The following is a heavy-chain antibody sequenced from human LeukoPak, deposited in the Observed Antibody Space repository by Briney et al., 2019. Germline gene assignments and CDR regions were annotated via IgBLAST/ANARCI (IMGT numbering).Heavy chain of an antibody. CDR1: GGSISSCY. Sequence: PSETLSLTCTVSGGSISSCYWSWIRQPPGKGLEWIGYIYTSGSTNYNPSLKSRVTISVDTSKNQFSLKLSSVTAADTAVYYCARHLTAGTYYYYYYMDVWGKGTTVTVSS. V-gene: IGHV4-4*09. J-gene: IGHJ6*03. CDR3: ARHLTAGTYYYYYYMDV. D-gene: IGHD6-13*01. CDR2: IYTSGST.